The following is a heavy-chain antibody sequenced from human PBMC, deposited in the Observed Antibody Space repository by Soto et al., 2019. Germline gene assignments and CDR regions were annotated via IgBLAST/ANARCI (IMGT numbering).Heavy chain of an antibody. CDR2: IWYDGSNK. Sequence: GGSLRLSCAASGFTFSSYGMHWVRQAPGKGLEWVAVIWYDGSNKYYADSVKGRFTISRDNSKNTLYLQMNSLRAEDTAVYYCARSRTGWLRFLDYWGQGTLVTVSS. CDR1: GFTFSSYG. J-gene: IGHJ4*02. CDR3: ARSRTGWLRFLDY. V-gene: IGHV3-33*01. D-gene: IGHD5-12*01.